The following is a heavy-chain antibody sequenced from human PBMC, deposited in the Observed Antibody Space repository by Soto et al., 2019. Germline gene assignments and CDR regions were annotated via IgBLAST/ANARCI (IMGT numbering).Heavy chain of an antibody. V-gene: IGHV3-23*01. J-gene: IGHJ4*02. D-gene: IGHD1-1*01. Sequence: PGGSLRLSCAASGFTFSSVAMAWVRQAPGKGLEWVSGISDTAANIDYADSVKGRFTISRDNSRNTLYLQMNSLRAEDTAVYYCAKLYWNPRYFDYWGQGTRVTVSS. CDR2: ISDTAANI. CDR3: AKLYWNPRYFDY. CDR1: GFTFSSVA.